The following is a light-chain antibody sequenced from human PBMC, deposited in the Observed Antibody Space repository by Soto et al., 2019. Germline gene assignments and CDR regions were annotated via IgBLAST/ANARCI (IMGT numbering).Light chain of an antibody. J-gene: IGLJ3*02. CDR1: TGAVTSGNY. V-gene: IGLV7-43*01. CDR2: TTN. CDR3: LVYYGGAQLV. Sequence: QTVVTQEPSLTVSPGGTVTLTCASSTGAVTSGNYPSWFQQKPGQPPTTLIYTTNSKHSWTPARFSGSLLGGKAALTLSGAQPEDEADYYCLVYYGGAQLVFGGWTKVTVL.